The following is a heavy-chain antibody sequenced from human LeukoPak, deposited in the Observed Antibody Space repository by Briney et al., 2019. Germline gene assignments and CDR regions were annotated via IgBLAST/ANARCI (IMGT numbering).Heavy chain of an antibody. Sequence: GGSLRLSCAASGFTFSSYAMHWVRQAPGKGLEWVAVISYDGGNKYYADSVKGRFTISRDNSKNTLYLQMNSLRAEDTAVYYCARGKYSSSWYRRDYYYYYGMDVWGQGTTVTVSS. CDR1: GFTFSSYA. CDR2: ISYDGGNK. V-gene: IGHV3-30-3*01. CDR3: ARGKYSSSWYRRDYYYYYGMDV. J-gene: IGHJ6*02. D-gene: IGHD6-13*01.